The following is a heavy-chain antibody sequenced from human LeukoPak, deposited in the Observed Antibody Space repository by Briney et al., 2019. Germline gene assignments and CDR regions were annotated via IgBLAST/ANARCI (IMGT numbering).Heavy chain of an antibody. CDR2: IQHDATST. J-gene: IGHJ3*02. V-gene: IGHV3-30*02. D-gene: IGHD4/OR15-4a*01. Sequence: GGSLRLSCVASGPNFGSYAVHWVRQAPGKGLEWVAFIQHDATSTFYRESVQGRFTISRDNYKNTAYLQMNSLRTEDTAVYYCAKRRFMTMVTISSADFDIWGQGTMVTVSS. CDR3: AKRRFMTMVTISSADFDI. CDR1: GPNFGSYA.